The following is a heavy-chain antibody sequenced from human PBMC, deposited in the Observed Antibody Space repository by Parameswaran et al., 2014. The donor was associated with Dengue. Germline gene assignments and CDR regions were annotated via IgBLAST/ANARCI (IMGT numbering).Heavy chain of an antibody. CDR2: ISYDGSNK. V-gene: IGHV3-30*04. Sequence: WIRQPPGKGLEWVAVISYDGSNKYYADSVKGRFTISRDNSKNTLYLQMNSLRAEDTAVYYCARDKDIVVVPAAIGYWGQGTLVTVSS. CDR3: ARDKDIVVVPAAIGY. D-gene: IGHD2-2*01. J-gene: IGHJ4*02.